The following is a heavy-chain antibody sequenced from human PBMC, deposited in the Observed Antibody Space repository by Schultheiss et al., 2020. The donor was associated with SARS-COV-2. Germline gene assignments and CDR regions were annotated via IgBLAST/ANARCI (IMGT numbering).Heavy chain of an antibody. CDR2: ISSSGSTI. CDR1: GFTFSSYA. CDR3: ARDNPELYSGYETFDY. V-gene: IGHV3-48*04. D-gene: IGHD5-12*01. Sequence: GGSLRLSCAASGFTFSSYAMSWVRQAPGKGLEWVSYISSSGSTIYYADSVKGRFTISRDNAKNSLYLQMNSLRAEDTAVYYCARDNPELYSGYETFDYWGQGTLVTVSS. J-gene: IGHJ4*02.